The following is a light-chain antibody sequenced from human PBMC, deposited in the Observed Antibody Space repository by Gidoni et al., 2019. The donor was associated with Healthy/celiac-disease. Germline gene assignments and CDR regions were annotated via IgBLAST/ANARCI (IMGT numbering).Light chain of an antibody. CDR1: QSISSW. CDR2: KAS. V-gene: IGKV1-5*03. Sequence: DIQMTQSPSTLSASVGDRVTITCRASQSISSWLAWYHQKPGKAPKLLIYKASSLESGVPSRFSGSGSGTEFTLTISSLQPDDFATYYCQQYNSQGTFGQGTKVEIK. J-gene: IGKJ1*01. CDR3: QQYNSQGT.